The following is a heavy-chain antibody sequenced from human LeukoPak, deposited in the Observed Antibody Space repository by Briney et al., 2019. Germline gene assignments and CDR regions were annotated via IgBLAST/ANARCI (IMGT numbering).Heavy chain of an antibody. D-gene: IGHD3-16*02. CDR3: AREVIRNGYYYYMDV. CDR2: INAGNGNT. J-gene: IGHJ6*03. Sequence: ASVKVSCKASGYTFTSYAMHWVRQAPGQRLEWMGWINAGNGNTKYSQKFQGRVTITTDESTSTAYMELSSLRSEDTAVYYCAREVIRNGYYYYMDVWGKGTTVTVSS. CDR1: GYTFTSYA. V-gene: IGHV1-3*01.